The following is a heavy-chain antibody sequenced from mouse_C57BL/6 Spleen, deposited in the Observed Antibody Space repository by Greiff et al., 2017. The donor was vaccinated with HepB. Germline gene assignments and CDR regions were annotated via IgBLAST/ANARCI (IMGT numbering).Heavy chain of an antibody. D-gene: IGHD2-12*01. Sequence: VQLQQSGAELVRPGASVTLSCKASGYTFTDYEMHWVKQTPVHGLEWIGAIDPETGGTAYNQKFKGKAILTADTSSSTAYMELRSLTSEDSAVYYCTRGRPGDYWGQGTTLTVSS. CDR3: TRGRPGDY. CDR1: GYTFTDYE. CDR2: IDPETGGT. V-gene: IGHV1-15*01. J-gene: IGHJ2*01.